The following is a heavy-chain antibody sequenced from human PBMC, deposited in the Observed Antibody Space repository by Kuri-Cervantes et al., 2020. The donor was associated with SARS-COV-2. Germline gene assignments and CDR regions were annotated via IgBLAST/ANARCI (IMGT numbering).Heavy chain of an antibody. CDR3: VRDGDHWSFDY. CDR2: IFSGGST. Sequence: GESLKISCAASGFIVSSNYMIWVRQAPGKGLEWVSVIFSGGSTDYADSVKGRFTISRDNAKNMLFLQMNSLRAEDTAVYYCVRDGDHWSFDYWGQGTLVTVSS. V-gene: IGHV3-53*01. J-gene: IGHJ4*02. CDR1: GFIVSSNY. D-gene: IGHD1-1*01.